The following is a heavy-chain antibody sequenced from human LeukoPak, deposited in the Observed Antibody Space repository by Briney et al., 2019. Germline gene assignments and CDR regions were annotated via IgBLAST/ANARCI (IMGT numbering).Heavy chain of an antibody. J-gene: IGHJ4*02. CDR3: ARRVRSSSWYNY. D-gene: IGHD6-13*01. V-gene: IGHV3-30*02. CDR2: IRYDGSNK. CDR1: GFTFSSYG. Sequence: GGSLRLSCAASGFTFSSYGTHWVRQAPGKGLEGVAFIRYDGSNKYYADSVKGRFTISRDSSKNTLYLQMNSLRAEDTAVYYCARRVRSSSWYNYWGQGTLVTVSS.